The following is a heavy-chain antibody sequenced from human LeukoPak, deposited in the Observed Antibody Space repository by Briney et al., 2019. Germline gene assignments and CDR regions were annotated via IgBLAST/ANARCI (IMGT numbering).Heavy chain of an antibody. CDR2: ISGSGGST. V-gene: IGHV3-23*01. CDR3: AKDSCSGGSCYHRNNWFDP. CDR1: GFTFSSYA. D-gene: IGHD2-15*01. Sequence: GGSLRLSCAASGFTFSSYAMSWVRQAPGKGLEWVSAISGSGGSTYYADSVKGRFTISRDNSKDTLYLQMNSLRAEDTAVYYCAKDSCSGGSCYHRNNWFDPWGQGTLVTVSS. J-gene: IGHJ5*02.